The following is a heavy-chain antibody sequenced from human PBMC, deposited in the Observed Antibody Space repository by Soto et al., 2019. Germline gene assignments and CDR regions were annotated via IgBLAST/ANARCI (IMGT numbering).Heavy chain of an antibody. Sequence: QITLKESGPTLVKPTQTLTLTCTFSGFSLSTSGVGVGWIRQPPGKALEWLALIYWDDDKRYSPSLKSRLTITTDTAKNQVVLTMTNMDPVDTATYYCAHSSGFHAALDLEGLNWFDPWGQGTLVTVSS. CDR3: AHSSGFHAALDLEGLNWFDP. D-gene: IGHD3-3*01. CDR1: GFSLSTSGVG. J-gene: IGHJ5*02. V-gene: IGHV2-5*02. CDR2: IYWDDDK.